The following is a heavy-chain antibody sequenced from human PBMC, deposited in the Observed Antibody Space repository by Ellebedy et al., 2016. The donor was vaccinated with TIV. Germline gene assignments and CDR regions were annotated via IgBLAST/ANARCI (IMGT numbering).Heavy chain of an antibody. CDR1: GFTFSSYE. D-gene: IGHD3-16*01. CDR2: ISGSSSVT. CDR3: ARSYGARTSGP. J-gene: IGHJ5*02. V-gene: IGHV3-48*03. Sequence: PGGSLRLSCAASGFTFSSYEMNRVRQATGKGLEWVSYISGSSSVTAYADSVKGRFTISRDNARTSLYLQMNSLRVDDTAMYYCARSYGARTSGPWGQGTLVTVSS.